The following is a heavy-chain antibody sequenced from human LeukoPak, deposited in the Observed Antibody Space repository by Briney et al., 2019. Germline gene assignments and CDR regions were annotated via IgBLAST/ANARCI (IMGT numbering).Heavy chain of an antibody. Sequence: APVKVSCKASGGTFSSYAISWVRQAPGQGLEWMGGIIPIFGTANYAQKFQGRVTITTDESTSTAYMKLSSLRSEDTAVYYCARDLGVTRDRLNDAFDIWGQGTMVTVSS. CDR3: ARDLGVTRDRLNDAFDI. D-gene: IGHD4-23*01. CDR2: IIPIFGTA. J-gene: IGHJ3*02. V-gene: IGHV1-69*05. CDR1: GGTFSSYA.